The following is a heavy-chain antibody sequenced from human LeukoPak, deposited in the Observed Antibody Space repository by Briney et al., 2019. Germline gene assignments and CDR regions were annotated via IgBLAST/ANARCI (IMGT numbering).Heavy chain of an antibody. CDR1: GFTLNDYG. CDR2: IWFDKNQ. V-gene: IGHV3-33*01. Sequence: PGRSLRLSCAASGFTLNDYGMHWVRQAPGKGLEWVADIWFDKNQHFADSVKGRFAISRDNSKNTVYLQINSLRAEDTAVYYCARDRHCVNGVCHSPPGMDVWGQGTRSPSP. J-gene: IGHJ6*02. CDR3: ARDRHCVNGVCHSPPGMDV. D-gene: IGHD2-8*01.